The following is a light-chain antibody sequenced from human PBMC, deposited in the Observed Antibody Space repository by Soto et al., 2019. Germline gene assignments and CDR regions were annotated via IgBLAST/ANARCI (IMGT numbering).Light chain of an antibody. V-gene: IGKV1-39*01. CDR2: AAS. CDR3: QKSYSTLWT. CDR1: QSITIY. Sequence: DIQMTQSPSYLSASVGDRVTITCRASQSITIYLNWYQQKPGEAPNRLIFAASTLQSGVPSRFSGSGSGTDFTLTISSLQPEDFATYYCQKSYSTLWTFGQGTKVDI. J-gene: IGKJ1*01.